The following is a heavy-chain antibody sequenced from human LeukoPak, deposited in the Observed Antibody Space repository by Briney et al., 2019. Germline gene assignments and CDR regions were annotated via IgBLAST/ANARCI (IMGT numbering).Heavy chain of an antibody. V-gene: IGHV3-11*04. J-gene: IGHJ4*02. CDR1: GFTFSGYY. Sequence: GGSLRLSCAASGFTFSGYYMSWIRQAPGKGLEWVSYISSLSTSIYYTDSVKGRFTISRDNAKNSLYLQMNNLRAEDTAVYYCGRDKEDWGQGTLVTVSS. CDR2: ISSLSTSI. CDR3: GRDKED.